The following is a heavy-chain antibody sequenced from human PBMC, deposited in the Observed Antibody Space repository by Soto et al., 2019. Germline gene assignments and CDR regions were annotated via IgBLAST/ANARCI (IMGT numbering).Heavy chain of an antibody. CDR2: IYYSGST. J-gene: IGHJ5*02. Sequence: SETLSLTCTVSGGSISSSSYCWVWIRQPPGKGLEWIGRIYYSGSTYYNPSLKSRVTISVDTSKNHFSLKLSSVTAADTAVYYCARYRITMIVVVTQYNWFDPWGQGSLFPVSS. CDR3: ARYRITMIVVVTQYNWFDP. D-gene: IGHD3-22*01. CDR1: GGSISSSSYC. V-gene: IGHV4-39*01.